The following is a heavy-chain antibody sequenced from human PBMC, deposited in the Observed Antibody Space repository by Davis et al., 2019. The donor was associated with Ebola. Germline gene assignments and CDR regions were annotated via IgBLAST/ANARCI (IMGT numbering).Heavy chain of an antibody. CDR1: GFTFTSSA. V-gene: IGHV1-58*01. D-gene: IGHD2-15*01. J-gene: IGHJ4*02. CDR3: ARVVVAVTPQAFDY. Sequence: SVKVSCKASGFTFTSSAVQWVRQARGQRLEWIGWIVVGSGNTNYAQKFQGRVTMTRDTSTSTVYMELSSLRSEDTAVYYCARVVVAVTPQAFDYWGQGTLVTVSS. CDR2: IVVGSGNT.